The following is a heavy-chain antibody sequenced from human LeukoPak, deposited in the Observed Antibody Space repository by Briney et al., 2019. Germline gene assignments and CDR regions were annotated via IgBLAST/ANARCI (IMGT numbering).Heavy chain of an antibody. CDR3: ARRVALAKLNDAFDI. J-gene: IGHJ3*02. CDR2: ISSSSSYI. D-gene: IGHD3-3*02. V-gene: IGHV3-21*01. Sequence: GGSLRLSCAASGFTFSSYGMNWVRQAPGKGLEWVSSISSSSSYIYYADSVKGRFTISRDNAKNSLYLQMNSLRAEDTAVYYCARRVALAKLNDAFDIWGQGTMVTVSS. CDR1: GFTFSSYG.